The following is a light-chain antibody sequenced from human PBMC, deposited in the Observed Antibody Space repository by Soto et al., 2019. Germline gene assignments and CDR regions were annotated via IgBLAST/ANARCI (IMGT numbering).Light chain of an antibody. CDR3: QQYNNWPWT. CDR1: QSISDT. J-gene: IGKJ1*01. Sequence: EIVMTQSPATLSVSPGLRATLSCRASQSISDTLAWYQQKPGQAPRLLIYGASTRAPGFPARFSGSGSGTDFTLTISSLQSEDFAVYYCQQYNNWPWTFGQGTKVDIK. CDR2: GAS. V-gene: IGKV3-15*01.